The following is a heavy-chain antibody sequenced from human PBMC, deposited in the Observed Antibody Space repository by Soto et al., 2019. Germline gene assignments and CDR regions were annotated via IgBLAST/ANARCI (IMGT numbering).Heavy chain of an antibody. CDR1: GGSMISYY. Sequence: SETLSLTCAVSGGSMISYYWSWIRQTPRRGLEWIGFIYYAGSTNYNPSLKSRVTISVDTSKNQFSLKLSSVTAADTAVYYCARGRPDLITIFGVVIIGPFDYWGQGTLVTVSS. J-gene: IGHJ4*02. D-gene: IGHD3-3*01. CDR3: ARGRPDLITIFGVVIIGPFDY. V-gene: IGHV4-59*01. CDR2: IYYAGST.